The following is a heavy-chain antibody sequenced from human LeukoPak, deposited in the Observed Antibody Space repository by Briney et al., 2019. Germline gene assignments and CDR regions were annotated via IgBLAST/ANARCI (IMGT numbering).Heavy chain of an antibody. CDR3: ARGPESGQYYDILTGLGVGAFDI. Sequence: ASVKVSCKASGYTFTGYYMHWVRQAPGQGLEWMGWINPNSGGTNYAQKFQGRVTMTRDTSISTAYMELSRLRSDDTAVYYCARGPESGQYYDILTGLGVGAFDIWGQGTMVTVSS. J-gene: IGHJ3*02. D-gene: IGHD3-9*01. CDR1: GYTFTGYY. CDR2: INPNSGGT. V-gene: IGHV1-2*02.